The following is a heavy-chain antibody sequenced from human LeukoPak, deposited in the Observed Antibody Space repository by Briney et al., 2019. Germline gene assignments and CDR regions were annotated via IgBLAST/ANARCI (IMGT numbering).Heavy chain of an antibody. CDR2: VINSGGST. Sequence: GGSLRLSCAASGFTFSIYAMTWGRHAPQEGLEWGSAVINSGGSTYYADSVKGRFTISRDNSKNTLYLQMNSLRAEDTAVYYCAKEAVEAAGEFDYWGQGTLVTVSS. CDR1: GFTFSIYA. V-gene: IGHV3-23*01. CDR3: AKEAVEAAGEFDY. D-gene: IGHD2-15*01. J-gene: IGHJ4*02.